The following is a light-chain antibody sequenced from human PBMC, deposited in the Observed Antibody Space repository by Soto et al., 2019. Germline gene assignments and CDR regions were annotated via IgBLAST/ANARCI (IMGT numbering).Light chain of an antibody. Sequence: DIQMTQSPSSRSSSLGDRVTITCRASQSISSYLNWYQQKPGKAPKLLIYAASSLQSGVPSRFSVSGSGTDFTLTISSLQNEDFATYYCQQSYSTPRTFGQGTKVDIK. CDR3: QQSYSTPRT. V-gene: IGKV1-39*01. CDR2: AAS. J-gene: IGKJ1*01. CDR1: QSISSY.